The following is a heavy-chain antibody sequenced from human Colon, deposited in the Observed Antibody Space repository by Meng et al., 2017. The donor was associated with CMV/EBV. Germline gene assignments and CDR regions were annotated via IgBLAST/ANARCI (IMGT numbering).Heavy chain of an antibody. CDR3: ARDIFGSGSSYDF. J-gene: IGHJ4*02. CDR2: ITWDGGRV. V-gene: IGHV3-43*01. Sequence: GESLKISCVGSGFRLDGYSMHWVRHTPGEGLEWLSLITWDGGRVYYADAVKGRFVVSRDNANNVLHLEMKRLKPEDSGLYHCARDIFGSGSSYDFWGQGTLVTVSS. D-gene: IGHD3-10*01. CDR1: GFRLDGYS.